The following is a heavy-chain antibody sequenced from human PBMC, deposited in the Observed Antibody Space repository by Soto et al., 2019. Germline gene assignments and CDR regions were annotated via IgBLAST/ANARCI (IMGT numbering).Heavy chain of an antibody. D-gene: IGHD4-4*01. V-gene: IGHV3-21*02. CDR2: ISSKSSLI. CDR1: GFTFSDHG. Sequence: EVQVVESGGGLVRPGGSLRLSCKPSGFTFSDHGMNWVRQAPGKGLEWVSSISSKSSLIYYADSVKGRFTISRDNTKNSLSLQMNSLRAEDTAEYYCARVDNSEYGLDVWGQGTTVTVSS. CDR3: ARVDNSEYGLDV. J-gene: IGHJ6*02.